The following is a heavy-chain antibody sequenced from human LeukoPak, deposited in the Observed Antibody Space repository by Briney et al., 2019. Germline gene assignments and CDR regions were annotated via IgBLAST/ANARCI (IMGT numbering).Heavy chain of an antibody. D-gene: IGHD5-18*01. J-gene: IGHJ4*02. CDR3: ARHSGGYSYGYGYYFDY. CDR2: IYHSGST. Sequence: SETLSLTCAVSGYSISSGYYWGWIRQPPGKGLEWIGSIYHSGSTCYNPSLKSRVTISVDTSKNQFSLKLSSVTAADTAVYYCARHSGGYSYGYGYYFDYWGQGTLVTVSS. CDR1: GYSISSGYY. V-gene: IGHV4-38-2*01.